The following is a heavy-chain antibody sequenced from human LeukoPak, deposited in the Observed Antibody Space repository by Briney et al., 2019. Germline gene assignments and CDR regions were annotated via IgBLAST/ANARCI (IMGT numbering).Heavy chain of an antibody. D-gene: IGHD6-19*01. Sequence: GESLKISCKGSGYSFSTYWIGWVRQMPGKGLEWMGIIYPGDSDTRYSPSFQGQVTISADKSISTAYLQWSSLKASDTAMYYCARHGRPGYFSAWYDFWGQGTLVTASS. CDR1: GYSFSTYW. CDR3: ARHGRPGYFSAWYDF. CDR2: IYPGDSDT. J-gene: IGHJ5*01. V-gene: IGHV5-51*01.